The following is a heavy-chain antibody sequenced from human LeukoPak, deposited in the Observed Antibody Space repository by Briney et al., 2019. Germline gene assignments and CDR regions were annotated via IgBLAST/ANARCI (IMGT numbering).Heavy chain of an antibody. CDR1: GYTFTGYY. CDR2: INPNSGGT. CDR3: ARGYYYDSSGYRNWFDP. V-gene: IGHV1-2*02. Sequence: ASVKVSCKASGYTFTGYYMHWVRQAPGQGLEWMGWINPNSGGTNYAQKFQGRVTMTRDTSISTAYMELSRLRSDDTAVYYCARGYYYDSSGYRNWFDPWGQGTLVTVSS. D-gene: IGHD3-22*01. J-gene: IGHJ5*02.